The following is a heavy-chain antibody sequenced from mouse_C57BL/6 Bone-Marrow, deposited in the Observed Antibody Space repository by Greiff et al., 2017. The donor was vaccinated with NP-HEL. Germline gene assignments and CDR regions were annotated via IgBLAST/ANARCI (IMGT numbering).Heavy chain of an antibody. D-gene: IGHD1-1*01. J-gene: IGHJ3*01. V-gene: IGHV1-55*01. CDR3: ARVTTVVGGFAY. CDR2: IYPGSGST. Sequence: QVQLQQPGAELVKPGASVKMSCKASGYTFTSYWITWVKQRPGQGLEWIGDIYPGSGSTNYNEKFKSKATLTVDTSSSTAYMQLSSLTSEDSEVYYCARVTTVVGGFAYWGQGTLVTVSA. CDR1: GYTFTSYW.